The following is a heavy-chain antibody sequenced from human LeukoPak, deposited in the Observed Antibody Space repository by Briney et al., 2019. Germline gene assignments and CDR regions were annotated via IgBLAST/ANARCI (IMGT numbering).Heavy chain of an antibody. CDR3: GTSPAVPGSR. Sequence: GGSLRLSCAASGFSFGNYWMHWVRQAPGKGLVWVSHINSDGSSTSYTDSVKGRFTLSRDNARNMVYLQMNSLRAEDTAVYYCGTSPAVPGSRWGQGTLVTVSP. D-gene: IGHD6-19*01. J-gene: IGHJ4*02. CDR1: GFSFGNYW. CDR2: INSDGSST. V-gene: IGHV3-74*01.